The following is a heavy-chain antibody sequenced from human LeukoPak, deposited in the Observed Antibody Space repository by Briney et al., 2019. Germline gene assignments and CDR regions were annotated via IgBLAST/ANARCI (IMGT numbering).Heavy chain of an antibody. CDR2: INPNSGGT. CDR3: ARLEAADYYYYYGMDV. V-gene: IGHV1-2*02. CDR1: GYTFTGYY. J-gene: IGHJ6*02. Sequence: ASVKVSCKASGYTFTGYYMHWVRQAPGQGLEWMGWINPNSGGTNYAQKFQGRVTMTRDTSISTAYMELSRLRSDDTAVYYCARLEAADYYYYYGMDVWGQGTTVTVSS.